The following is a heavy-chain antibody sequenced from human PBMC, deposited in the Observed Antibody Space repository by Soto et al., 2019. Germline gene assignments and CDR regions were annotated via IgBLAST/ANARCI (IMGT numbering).Heavy chain of an antibody. CDR2: ISAYNGNT. D-gene: IGHD2-2*01. Sequence: AAPEEVSSKASRYTLTSYGISWVRQPPGQGLEWMGWISAYNGNTNYAQKLQGRVTMTTDTSTSTAYMELRSLRSDDTAVYYGPRATPVVPAASSPVDYWG. J-gene: IGHJ4*01. CDR1: RYTLTSYG. V-gene: IGHV1-18*01. CDR3: PRATPVVPAASSPVDY.